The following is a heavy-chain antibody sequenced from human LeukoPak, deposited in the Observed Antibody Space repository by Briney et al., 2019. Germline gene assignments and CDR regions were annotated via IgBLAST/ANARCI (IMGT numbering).Heavy chain of an antibody. J-gene: IGHJ4*02. V-gene: IGHV4-59*08. CDR1: GGSISSYY. Sequence: SETLSLTCTVSGGSISSYYWSWIRQPPGKGLEWIGYIYYSGSTNYNPSLKSRVTISVDTSKNQFSLKLSSVTAADTAVYYCARDSEGQRITSIGQFEYWGQGTLVTVSS. CDR2: IYYSGST. D-gene: IGHD3-10*01. CDR3: ARDSEGQRITSIGQFEY.